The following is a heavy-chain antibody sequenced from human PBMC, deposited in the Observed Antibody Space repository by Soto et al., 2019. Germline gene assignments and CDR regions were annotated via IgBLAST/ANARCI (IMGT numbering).Heavy chain of an antibody. CDR3: ARHVPAAGYYYGMDV. V-gene: IGHV1-69*12. J-gene: IGHJ6*02. D-gene: IGHD2-2*01. CDR2: IIPIFGTA. CDR1: GGTFSSYA. Sequence: QVQLVQSGAEVKKPGSSVKVSCKASGGTFSSYAISWVRQAPGQGLEWMGGIIPIFGTANYAQKFQVRVTLTADESTSTAYMELSSLRSDDTAVYYCARHVPAAGYYYGMDVWGQGTTVTVSS.